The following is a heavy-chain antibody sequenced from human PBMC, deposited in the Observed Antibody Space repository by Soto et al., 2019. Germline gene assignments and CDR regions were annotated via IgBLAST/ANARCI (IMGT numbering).Heavy chain of an antibody. CDR3: ARELITMIVVVTSGAFDI. Sequence: QVQLVESGGGVVQPGRSLRLSCAASGFTFSSYAMHWVRQAPGKGLEWVAVISYDGSNKYYADSVKGRFTISRDNSKNTLYLQMNRLRAEDTAVYYCARELITMIVVVTSGAFDIWGQGTMVTVSS. J-gene: IGHJ3*02. D-gene: IGHD3-22*01. CDR2: ISYDGSNK. V-gene: IGHV3-30-3*01. CDR1: GFTFSSYA.